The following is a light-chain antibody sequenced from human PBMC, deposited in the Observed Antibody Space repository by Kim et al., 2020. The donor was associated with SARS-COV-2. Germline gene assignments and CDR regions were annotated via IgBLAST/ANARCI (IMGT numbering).Light chain of an antibody. CDR1: GSNIGAGYD. CDR2: DNT. J-gene: IGLJ1*01. V-gene: IGLV1-40*01. Sequence: VTIACTGSGSNIGAGYDVHWYQQLPGTAPKLLIYDNTNRPSGVPDRFSGSNSGTSASLAITGLRAEDEADYYCQSYDSSLSGFYVFGTGTKVTVL. CDR3: QSYDSSLSGFYV.